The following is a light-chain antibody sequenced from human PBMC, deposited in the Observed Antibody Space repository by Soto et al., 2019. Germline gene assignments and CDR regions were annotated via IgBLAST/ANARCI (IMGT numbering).Light chain of an antibody. CDR2: ANS. CDR1: SSNIGAGYD. J-gene: IGLJ1*01. V-gene: IGLV1-40*01. Sequence: SVLTQTPSVSGAPGQRVTISCTGSSSNIGAGYDVHWYQQLPGTAPKLLIYANSIRPSGVPDRFSGSKSGTSASLAITGLQAEDEADYYRQSYDSSLSGYVFGTGTKVTVL. CDR3: QSYDSSLSGYV.